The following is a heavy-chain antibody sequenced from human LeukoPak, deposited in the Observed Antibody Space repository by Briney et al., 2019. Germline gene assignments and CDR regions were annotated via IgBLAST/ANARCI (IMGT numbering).Heavy chain of an antibody. J-gene: IGHJ4*02. Sequence: SVKVSCKASGGTFSSYAISWVRQAPGQGLEWMGRIIPIFGTANYAQKFQGRVTITADKSTSTAYMELSGLRSEDTAVYYCARHRIYSNYVNYWGQGTLVTVSS. V-gene: IGHV1-69*06. CDR3: ARHRIYSNYVNY. CDR1: GGTFSSYA. CDR2: IIPIFGTA. D-gene: IGHD4-11*01.